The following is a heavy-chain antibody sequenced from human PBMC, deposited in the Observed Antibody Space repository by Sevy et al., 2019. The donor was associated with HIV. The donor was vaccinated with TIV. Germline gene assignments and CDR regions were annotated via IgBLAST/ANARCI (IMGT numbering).Heavy chain of an antibody. CDR3: ARVAAY. CDR1: GYSISSGYQ. D-gene: IGHD6-25*01. J-gene: IGHJ4*02. CDR2: IYHSGRT. V-gene: IGHV4-38-2*01. Sequence: SETLSLTCAVSGYSISSGYQWGWIRQPPGKGLEWIGTIYHSGRTYYNPSLKSRVTISVDTSKNQFSLKLNSMTAADTAVYFCARVAAYWGQGILVTVS.